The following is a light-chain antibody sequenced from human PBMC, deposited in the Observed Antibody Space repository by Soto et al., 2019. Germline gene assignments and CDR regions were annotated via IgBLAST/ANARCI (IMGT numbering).Light chain of an antibody. Sequence: ELVMTQSPATLSVSAGARPTLSCRASEGVSSGSLAWYQKKPGQAPRLLIYGASSRAAGIPDRFSGSGSGTDFTLTISGLEHEDFAVYYCQQYGSSLTWTFGQGTKVDI. CDR2: GAS. CDR3: QQYGSSLTWT. CDR1: EGVSSGS. J-gene: IGKJ1*01. V-gene: IGKV3-20*01.